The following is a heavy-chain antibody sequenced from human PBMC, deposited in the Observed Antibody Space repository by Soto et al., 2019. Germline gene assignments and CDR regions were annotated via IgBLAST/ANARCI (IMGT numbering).Heavy chain of an antibody. CDR3: ARGGGSYYAWFDP. D-gene: IGHD1-26*01. J-gene: IGHJ5*02. V-gene: IGHV4-59*12. Sequence: SETLSITCTVSGGSISSYYWRCMRPPPGKGLEWIGEIYHSGSTNYNPSLKSRVTISVDKSKNQFSLKLSSVTAADTAVYYCARGGGSYYAWFDPWGQGTLVTISS. CDR2: IYHSGST. CDR1: GGSISSYY.